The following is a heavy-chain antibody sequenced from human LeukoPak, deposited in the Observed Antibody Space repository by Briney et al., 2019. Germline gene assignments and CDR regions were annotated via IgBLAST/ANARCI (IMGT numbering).Heavy chain of an antibody. CDR1: GYTFTSYY. V-gene: IGHV1-46*01. CDR2: INPSGGST. Sequence: ASVKVSCKASGYTFTSYYMHWVRQAPGQGLEWMGIINPSGGSTSYAQKFQGRVTMTRDTSTSTVYMELSSLRSEDTAVYYCAKDPGGYDGSPYYYYYMDVWGKGTTVTISS. D-gene: IGHD5-12*01. J-gene: IGHJ6*03. CDR3: AKDPGGYDGSPYYYYYMDV.